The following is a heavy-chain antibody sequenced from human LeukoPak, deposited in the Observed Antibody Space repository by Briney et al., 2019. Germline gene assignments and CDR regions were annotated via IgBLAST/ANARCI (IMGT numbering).Heavy chain of an antibody. D-gene: IGHD3-10*01. CDR2: IIPILGTS. V-gene: IGHV1-69*13. CDR3: ARGTTYNYYGSGSYYPINPLDH. Sequence: ASVKVSCKASGGTFRTDALSWVRQAPGQGLEWMGGIIPILGTSNYAQKFQGRVTITADESTSEVYMELSSLTSEDTAVYFCARGTTYNYYGSGSYYPINPLDHWGQGTLVTVSS. J-gene: IGHJ4*02. CDR1: GGTFRTDA.